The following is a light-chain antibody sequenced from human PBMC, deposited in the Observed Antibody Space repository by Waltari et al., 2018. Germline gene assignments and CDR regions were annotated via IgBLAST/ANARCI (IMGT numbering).Light chain of an antibody. CDR2: RNN. Sequence: QSVLTQPPSASGTPGQRVTISCSGSSSNIGSNYVYWYQQLPGTAPKLLIYRNNQRPPGGPDRFSGAKSGTSASLAISGRRSEDEADYYCAAWDDSLSGGVFGGGTKLTVL. CDR1: SSNIGSNY. V-gene: IGLV1-47*01. J-gene: IGLJ2*01. CDR3: AAWDDSLSGGV.